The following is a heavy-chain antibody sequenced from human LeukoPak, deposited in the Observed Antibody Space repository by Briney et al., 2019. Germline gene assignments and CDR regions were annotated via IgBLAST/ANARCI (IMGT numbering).Heavy chain of an antibody. V-gene: IGHV1-2*02. CDR3: ARVSYYGSGSFPHRGYYYYMDV. J-gene: IGHJ6*03. CDR2: INPNSGGT. D-gene: IGHD3-10*01. CDR1: GYTFTSYG. Sequence: EASVKVSCKASGYTFTSYGISWVRQAPGQGLEWMGWINPNSGGTNYAQKFQGRVTMTRDTSISTAYMELSSLRSEDTAVYYCARVSYYGSGSFPHRGYYYYMDVWGKGTTVTISS.